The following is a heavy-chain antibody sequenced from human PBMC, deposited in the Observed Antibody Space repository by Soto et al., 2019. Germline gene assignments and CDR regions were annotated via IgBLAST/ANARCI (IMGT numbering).Heavy chain of an antibody. CDR2: IYDNGGA. J-gene: IGHJ4*02. CDR1: GDSISSGGYY. Sequence: SETLSLTCTVSGDSISSGGYYWSWIRQHPGKGLEWIGYIYDNGGAYYSPSLKGRVVISLDRSENQFSLRLSSVTAADTAVYYCARVKGGNTRRDFDSWGQGTLVTVSS. V-gene: IGHV4-31*03. CDR3: ARVKGGNTRRDFDS. D-gene: IGHD1-7*01.